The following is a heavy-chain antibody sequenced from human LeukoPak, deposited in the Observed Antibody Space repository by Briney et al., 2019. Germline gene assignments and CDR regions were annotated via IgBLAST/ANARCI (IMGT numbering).Heavy chain of an antibody. V-gene: IGHV4-61*02. CDR2: IYTSGST. D-gene: IGHD5-18*01. J-gene: IGHJ4*02. CDR1: GGSISSGSYY. Sequence: PSETLSLTCTVSGGSISSGSYYWSWIRQPAGKGLEWIGRIYTSGSTNYNPSLKSRVTISVDTSKNQFSLKLSSVTAADTAVYYCASGYSYGGMGEGFLWGQGTLVTVSS. CDR3: ASGYSYGGMGEGFL.